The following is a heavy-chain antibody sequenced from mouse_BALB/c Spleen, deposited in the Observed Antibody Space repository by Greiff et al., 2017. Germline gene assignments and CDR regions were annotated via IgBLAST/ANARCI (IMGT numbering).Heavy chain of an antibody. J-gene: IGHJ3*01. CDR1: GYAFSSYW. CDR2: IYPGDGDT. V-gene: IGHV1-80*01. Sequence: QVQLQQSGAELVRPGSSVKISCKASGYAFSSYWMNWVKQRPGQGLEWIGQIYPGDGDTNYNGKFKGKATLTADKSSSTAYMQLSSLTSEDSAVYFCARGATANGWAYWGQGTLVTVSA. CDR3: ARGATANGWAY. D-gene: IGHD1-2*01.